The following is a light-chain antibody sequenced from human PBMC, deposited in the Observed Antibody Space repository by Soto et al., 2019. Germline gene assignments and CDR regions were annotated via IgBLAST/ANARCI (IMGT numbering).Light chain of an antibody. V-gene: IGKV2-28*01. J-gene: IGKJ2*01. CDR1: QSLLHSNGYNY. CDR3: MQALQTPYT. Sequence: DIVMTQSPLSLPVTPGEPASISCRSSQSLLHSNGYNYLDWYLQRPGQSPQLLIYLGSNRASGVPDRFSGSESGTDFTLKISRVEADDVGVYYCMQALQTPYTFGQGTKLEIK. CDR2: LGS.